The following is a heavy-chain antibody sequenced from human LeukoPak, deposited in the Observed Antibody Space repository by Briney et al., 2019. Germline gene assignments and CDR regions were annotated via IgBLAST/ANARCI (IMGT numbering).Heavy chain of an antibody. Sequence: PGGPLRLSCATSGFPFSDFSMTRVRQAPGKGLEWISTTNSGGTTTYYAESVKGRFTISRDNFKNALYLQMSSLRVEDTAIYYCAKQSYARSLGEGGPGTLVTVSS. V-gene: IGHV3-23*01. CDR1: GFPFSDFS. D-gene: IGHD3-10*02. CDR3: AKQSYARSLGE. J-gene: IGHJ4*02. CDR2: TNSGGTTT.